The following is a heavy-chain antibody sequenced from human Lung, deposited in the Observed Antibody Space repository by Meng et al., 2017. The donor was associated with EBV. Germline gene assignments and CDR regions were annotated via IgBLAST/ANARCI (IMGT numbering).Heavy chain of an antibody. D-gene: IGHD6-19*01. CDR2: ISYDGSNK. J-gene: IGHJ5*02. CDR3: ARPIAVAGSNWFDP. V-gene: IGHV3-30-3*01. CDR1: GFSFNTFA. Sequence: VQLMESGGGVVQPGGFLRLCCSASGFSFNTFAMNWVRQAPGKGLEWVAVISYDGSNKYYADSVKGRFTISRDNSKNTLYLQMNSLRAEDTAVYYCARPIAVAGSNWFDPWGQGTLVTVAS.